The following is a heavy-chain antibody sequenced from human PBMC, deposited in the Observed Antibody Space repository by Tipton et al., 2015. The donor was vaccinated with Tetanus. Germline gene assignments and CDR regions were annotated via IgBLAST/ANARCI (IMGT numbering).Heavy chain of an antibody. Sequence: SLRLSCEASGFTFSTYSMNWVRQAPGKGLEWVSGVSGSDGATFYADSVRGRFTISRDNSENTVYLQMNSLRAEDTAVYYCAKDRTEHCTHGVCYTANNWGQGTLVTVSS. J-gene: IGHJ4*02. CDR2: VSGSDGAT. D-gene: IGHD2-8*01. CDR1: GFTFSTYS. V-gene: IGHV3-23*01. CDR3: AKDRTEHCTHGVCYTANN.